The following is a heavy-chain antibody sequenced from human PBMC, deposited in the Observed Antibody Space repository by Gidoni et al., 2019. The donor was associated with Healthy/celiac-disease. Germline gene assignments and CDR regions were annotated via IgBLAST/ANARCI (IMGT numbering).Heavy chain of an antibody. CDR3: ARDPLTEFWSGYYKGGFDY. D-gene: IGHD3-3*01. CDR1: GYSISSGYY. J-gene: IGHJ4*02. Sequence: QVQLQESGPGLAKPSETLSLTCAVSGYSISSGYYWGWIRQPPGKGLEWIGIIYHSGSTYYNPSLKSRVTISVDTSKNQFSLKLSSVTAADTAVYYCARDPLTEFWSGYYKGGFDYWGQGTLVTVSS. V-gene: IGHV4-38-2*02. CDR2: IYHSGST.